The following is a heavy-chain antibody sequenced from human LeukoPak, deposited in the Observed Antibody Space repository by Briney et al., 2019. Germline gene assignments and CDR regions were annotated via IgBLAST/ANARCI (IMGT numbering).Heavy chain of an antibody. CDR2: IIPIFGTA. J-gene: IGHJ6*02. CDR1: GGTFSSYA. Sequence: SVKVSCKASGGTFSSYAISWVRQAPGQGLEWMGGIIPIFGTANYPQKFQGRVTITADESTSTAYMELSSLRSEDTAVYYCARPRDYGDYVHYYYYGMDVWGQGTTVTVSS. V-gene: IGHV1-69*13. D-gene: IGHD4-17*01. CDR3: ARPRDYGDYVHYYYYGMDV.